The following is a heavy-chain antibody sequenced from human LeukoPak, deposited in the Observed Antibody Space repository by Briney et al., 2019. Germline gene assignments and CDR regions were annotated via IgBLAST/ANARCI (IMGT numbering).Heavy chain of an antibody. D-gene: IGHD6-13*01. J-gene: IGHJ3*02. CDR2: ISYDGSNK. CDR1: GFTFSSYA. Sequence: GRSLRLSCAASGFTFSSYAMHWVRQAPGKGLEWVAVISYDGSNKYYADSVKGRFTISRDNSKNTLYLQMNSLRAEDTAVYYCAREDLRQQLFAFDIWGQGTMVTVSS. V-gene: IGHV3-30-3*01. CDR3: AREDLRQQLFAFDI.